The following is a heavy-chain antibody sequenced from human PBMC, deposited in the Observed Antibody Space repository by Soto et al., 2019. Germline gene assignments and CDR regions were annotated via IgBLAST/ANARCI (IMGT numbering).Heavy chain of an antibody. V-gene: IGHV1-2*02. D-gene: IGHD3-3*01. Sequence: ASLKVSCKASGYTFTGYYMHWVRQAPGQGLEWMGWINPNSGGTNYAQKFQGRVTMTRDTSISTAYMELSRLRSDDTAVYYCARDSYYDFWSCYLRDYYYYYGMDVWGQGTTGTVSS. CDR2: INPNSGGT. J-gene: IGHJ6*02. CDR3: ARDSYYDFWSCYLRDYYYYYGMDV. CDR1: GYTFTGYY.